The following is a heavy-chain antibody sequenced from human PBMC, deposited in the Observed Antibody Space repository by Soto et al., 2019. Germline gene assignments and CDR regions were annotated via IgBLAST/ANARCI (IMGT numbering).Heavy chain of an antibody. CDR3: ARGQGDNGYDLQIDH. V-gene: IGHV1-18*01. J-gene: IGHJ4*02. Sequence: VKVSCKASGYTFPNYGINWVRQAPGQGLEWMGWISAFNGKTIYAQRFQGKFTMTTDTSATIAYMALRSLESDDTAVYYCARGQGDNGYDLQIDHWGQGTLVTVSS. CDR2: ISAFNGKT. D-gene: IGHD5-12*01. CDR1: GYTFPNYG.